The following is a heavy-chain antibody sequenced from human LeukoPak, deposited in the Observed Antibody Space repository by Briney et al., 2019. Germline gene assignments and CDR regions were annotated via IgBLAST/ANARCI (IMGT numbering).Heavy chain of an antibody. V-gene: IGHV3-23*01. J-gene: IGHJ4*02. CDR1: GFTFSSYA. Sequence: GGSLRLSCAASGFTFSSYAMSWVRQAPGKGLEWVSAISGSGGSTYYADSVKGRFTISRDNSKNTLYLQMNSLRAEDTAVYYCAKVWAGGPTTYYYDSSGYHHDYWGRGTLVTVSS. CDR3: AKVWAGGPTTYYYDSSGYHHDY. CDR2: ISGSGGST. D-gene: IGHD3-22*01.